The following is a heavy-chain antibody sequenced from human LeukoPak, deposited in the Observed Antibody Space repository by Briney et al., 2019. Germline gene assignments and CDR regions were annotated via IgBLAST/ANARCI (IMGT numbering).Heavy chain of an antibody. J-gene: IGHJ4*02. CDR1: GFTFSSYD. D-gene: IGHD1-1*01. CDR2: IGTAGDT. Sequence: QPGGSLRLSCAASGFTFSSYDMHWVRQATGKGLEWVSAIGTAGDTYYPGSVKGRFTISRENAKNSLYLQMNSLRAGDTAVYYCARGPPRTGVDYWGQGTLVTVSS. CDR3: ARGPPRTGVDY. V-gene: IGHV3-13*01.